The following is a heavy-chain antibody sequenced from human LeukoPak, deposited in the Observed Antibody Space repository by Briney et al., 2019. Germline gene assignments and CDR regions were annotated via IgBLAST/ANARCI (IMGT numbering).Heavy chain of an antibody. V-gene: IGHV5-51*01. J-gene: IGHJ6*02. CDR2: IYPGDSDT. Sequence: GESLKISCKGSGYSFTSYWIGWVRQMPGKGLEWGGIIYPGDSDTRYSPSFQGQVTISADKSISTAYLQWSSLKAPDTAMYYCARQGRASYYYYGMDVWGQGTTVTVSS. CDR3: ARQGRASYYYYGMDV. CDR1: GYSFTSYW.